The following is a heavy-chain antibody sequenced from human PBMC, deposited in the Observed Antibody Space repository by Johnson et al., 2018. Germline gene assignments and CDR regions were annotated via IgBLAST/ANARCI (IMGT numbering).Heavy chain of an antibody. V-gene: IGHV3-33*01. J-gene: IGHJ4*02. CDR2: IWYDGSNK. D-gene: IGHD2-21*02. CDR3: ARDRTARLLDY. CDR1: GFTFRSHG. Sequence: QVQLVQSGGGVVQPGRSLRLSCAASGFTFRSHGMYWVRQAPGKGLEWVAIIWYDGSNKYYADPGKGRFTISRDNSKNMLYLQMNSLRGEDTAVYYCARDRTARLLDYWGQGSLVTVSS.